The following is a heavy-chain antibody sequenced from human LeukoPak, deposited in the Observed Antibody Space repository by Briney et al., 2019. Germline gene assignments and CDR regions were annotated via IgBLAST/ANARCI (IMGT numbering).Heavy chain of an antibody. CDR3: ARALRGSWPRPLGY. J-gene: IGHJ4*02. V-gene: IGHV4-34*01. CDR1: GGSFSGYY. Sequence: ASETLSLTCAVYGGSFSGYYWSWIRQPPGKGLEWIGEINHSGSTNYNPSLKSRVTRSVDTSKNQFSLKLSSVTAADTAVYYCARALRGSWPRPLGYWGQGTLVTVSS. D-gene: IGHD6-13*01. CDR2: INHSGST.